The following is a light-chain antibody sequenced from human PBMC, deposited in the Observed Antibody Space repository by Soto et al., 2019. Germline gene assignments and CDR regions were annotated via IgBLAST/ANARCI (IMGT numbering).Light chain of an antibody. V-gene: IGKV3D-20*02. CDR2: AAS. Sequence: EILLTQSPSTLSLCPGEGVTLSCRAGQSVTVNSLAWYQQKPGQAPRLLIYAASTRAAAVPDRFTGSGSGTDFALTISSLEPEDFAVYYCQQRSTGPPLSFGVGTKVDIK. CDR3: QQRSTGPPLS. J-gene: IGKJ4*01. CDR1: QSVTVN.